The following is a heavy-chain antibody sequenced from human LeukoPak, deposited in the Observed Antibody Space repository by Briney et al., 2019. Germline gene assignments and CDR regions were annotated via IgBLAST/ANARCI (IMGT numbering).Heavy chain of an antibody. Sequence: GGSLRLSCTASGFTFSNYCMHWVRQTPGKGLIWVSRICPGGTITNYADSVKGRFTISRDDAKNMMFLQMNSLRADDTAVYYCVRDFRSADYWGQGTLVTVSS. CDR2: ICPGGTIT. CDR3: VRDFRSADY. J-gene: IGHJ4*02. V-gene: IGHV3-74*01. CDR1: GFTFSNYC.